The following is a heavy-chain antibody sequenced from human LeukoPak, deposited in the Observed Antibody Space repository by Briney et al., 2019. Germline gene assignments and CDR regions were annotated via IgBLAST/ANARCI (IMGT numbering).Heavy chain of an antibody. CDR3: AKGGTMSPYYSYFDY. V-gene: IGHV3-30*02. D-gene: IGHD2/OR15-2a*01. CDR2: IWYDGSNK. Sequence: GGSLRLSCAASGFTFSSYGMHWVRQAPGKGLEWVAVIWYDGSNKYYADSVKGRFTISRDNSKNTLYLQMNSLRAEDTAVYYCAKGGTMSPYYSYFDYWGQGTLVTVSS. J-gene: IGHJ4*02. CDR1: GFTFSSYG.